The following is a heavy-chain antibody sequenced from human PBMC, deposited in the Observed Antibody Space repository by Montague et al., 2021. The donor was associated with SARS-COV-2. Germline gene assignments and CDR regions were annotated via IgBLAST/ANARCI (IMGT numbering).Heavy chain of an antibody. CDR1: GGSISSSNW. D-gene: IGHD2-2*01. CDR2: IYYSGSI. CDR3: ARSPCSSTSCYAGWFDP. V-gene: IGHV4-28*05. J-gene: IGHJ5*02. Sequence: SETLSLTCTVSGGSISSSNWWGWIRQPPGKGLEWIGYIYYSGSIYYNPSLKSRATMSVDTSKNQFSLKPSSVTAVDTAVYYCARSPCSSTSCYAGWFDPWGQGTLVTVSS.